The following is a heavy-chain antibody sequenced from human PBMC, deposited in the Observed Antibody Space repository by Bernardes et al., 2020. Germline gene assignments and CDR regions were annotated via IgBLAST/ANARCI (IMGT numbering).Heavy chain of an antibody. CDR3: ARDGVLGYGDYVQHYFDY. D-gene: IGHD4-17*01. V-gene: IGHV3-21*01. CDR1: GFTFSDYN. CDR2: ISSSTSHI. Sequence: GGSLRLSCVVSGFTFSDYNMHWVRQAAGKGLEWVASISSSTSHIYYSGSMKGRFTISRDNAKNSLYLQMNSLRAEDTAVYYCARDGVLGYGDYVQHYFDYWGQGTLVTVSS. J-gene: IGHJ4*02.